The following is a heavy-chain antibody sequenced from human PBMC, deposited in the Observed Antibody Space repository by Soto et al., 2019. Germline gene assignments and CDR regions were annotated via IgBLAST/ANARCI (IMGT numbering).Heavy chain of an antibody. CDR3: ARFPYDFWSGYYYYYMDV. D-gene: IGHD3-3*01. CDR1: GGSISSYY. CDR2: VSYSGST. J-gene: IGHJ6*03. V-gene: IGHV4-59*01. Sequence: SETLSLTCTVSGGSISSYYLSWIRQSPGKRLEWIGYVSYSGSTNYNPSLKSRVTISVDTSKNQFSLKLSSVTAADTAVYFCARFPYDFWSGYYYYYMDVWGKGTTVTVSS.